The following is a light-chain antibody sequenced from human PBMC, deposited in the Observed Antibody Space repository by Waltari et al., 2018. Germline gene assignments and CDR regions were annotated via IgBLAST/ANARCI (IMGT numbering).Light chain of an antibody. CDR2: EVS. CDR1: SSHVGTYNV. V-gene: IGLV2-23*02. CDR3: CSYAGGTTYV. J-gene: IGLJ1*01. Sequence: QPALTQPASVSGSPGQSITLPCTGTSSHVGTYNVVPWDQQYPGKAPKFIIYEVSEGPSGVSNRFSGSKSGNTASLTISGLQAEDEADYYCCSYAGGTTYVFGTGTKVTVL.